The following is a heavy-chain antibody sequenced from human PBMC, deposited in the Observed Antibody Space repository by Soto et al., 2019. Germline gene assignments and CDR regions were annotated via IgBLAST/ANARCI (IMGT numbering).Heavy chain of an antibody. Sequence: GGSLRLSCAASGFRFSTYAMHWVRQAPGKGLEGVAVIWYDGSNKYYVDSVKGRFTISRDNSKNTLYLQMTSLRAEDTAIYYCARDGDMSGIGCDYWGRGTLVTVSS. CDR1: GFRFSTYA. CDR3: ARDGDMSGIGCDY. J-gene: IGHJ4*02. CDR2: IWYDGSNK. D-gene: IGHD3-3*01. V-gene: IGHV3-33*01.